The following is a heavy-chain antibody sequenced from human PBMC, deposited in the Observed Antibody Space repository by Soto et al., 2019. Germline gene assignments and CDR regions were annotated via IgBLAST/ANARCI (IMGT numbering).Heavy chain of an antibody. Sequence: HPGGSLRLSCAASGFTFSSYAMSWVRQAPGKGLEWVSAISGSGGSTYYADSVKGRFTISRDNSKNTLYLQMNSLRAEDTAVYYCAKALYYYDSSADSEDYFDYWGQGTLVTVSS. CDR3: AKALYYYDSSADSEDYFDY. J-gene: IGHJ4*02. V-gene: IGHV3-23*01. CDR2: ISGSGGST. CDR1: GFTFSSYA. D-gene: IGHD3-22*01.